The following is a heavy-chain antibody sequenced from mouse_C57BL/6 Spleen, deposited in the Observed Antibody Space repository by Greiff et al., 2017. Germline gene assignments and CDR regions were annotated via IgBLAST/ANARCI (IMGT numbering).Heavy chain of an antibody. CDR2: ISSGSSTI. CDR1: GFTFSDYG. J-gene: IGHJ1*03. V-gene: IGHV5-17*01. Sequence: VESGGGLVKPGGSLKLSCAASGFTFSDYGMHWVRQAPEKGLEWVAYISSGSSTIYYADTVKGRFTISRDNAKNTLFLQMTSLRSEDTAMYYCARDGYYVGWYFDVWGTGTTVTVSS. CDR3: ARDGYYVGWYFDV. D-gene: IGHD2-3*01.